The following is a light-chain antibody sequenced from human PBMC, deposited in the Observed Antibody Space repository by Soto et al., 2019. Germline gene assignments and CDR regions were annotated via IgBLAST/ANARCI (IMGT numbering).Light chain of an antibody. J-gene: IGKJ1*01. CDR2: GAS. CDR3: QQYNNWPPRAWT. Sequence: EILMTQSPATLSVSPGERATLSCRASQSVSSNLAWYQQKPGQAPRLLIYGASPRATGIPARFSGSGSGTEFTLTISSLQSEDFAVDYCQQYNNWPPRAWTFGQGTKVEI. V-gene: IGKV3-15*01. CDR1: QSVSSN.